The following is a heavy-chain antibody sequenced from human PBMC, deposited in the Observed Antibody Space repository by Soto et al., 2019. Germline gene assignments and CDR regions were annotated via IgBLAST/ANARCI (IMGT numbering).Heavy chain of an antibody. D-gene: IGHD3-3*01. CDR1: GYSFTSYW. CDR2: IYPGDSNT. V-gene: IGHV5-51*01. J-gene: IGHJ6*02. CDR3: ARHAYDFWSGHPNPRYYYGMDV. Sequence: PGESLKISCKGSGYSFTSYWIGWVRQMPGKGLEWMGFIYPGDSNTRYSPSLQGQVTISVDKSISTAYLQWSSLKATDTAMYYCARHAYDFWSGHPNPRYYYGMDVWGQGTTVTVSS.